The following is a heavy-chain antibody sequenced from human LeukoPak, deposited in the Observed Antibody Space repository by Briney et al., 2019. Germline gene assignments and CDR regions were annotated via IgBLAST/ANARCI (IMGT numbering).Heavy chain of an antibody. CDR3: AGARHGDFRWDY. Sequence: GESLKISCKGSGYSFTSYWIGWVRQVPGKGLEWMGIVNPGDSDIRYSPSFQGQVTISADKSISTAYLQWSSLKASDTAMYYCAGARHGDFRWDYWGQGTLVTVSS. CDR1: GYSFTSYW. CDR2: VNPGDSDI. D-gene: IGHD4-17*01. V-gene: IGHV5-51*01. J-gene: IGHJ4*02.